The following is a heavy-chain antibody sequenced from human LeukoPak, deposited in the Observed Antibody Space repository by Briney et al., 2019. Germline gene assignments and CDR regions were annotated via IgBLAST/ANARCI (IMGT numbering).Heavy chain of an antibody. J-gene: IGHJ4*02. CDR1: GGSISSYY. D-gene: IGHD1-26*01. CDR2: IYYSGST. V-gene: IGHV4-59*08. CDR3: ARHGASASYLYYFYY. Sequence: SETLSLTCTVSGGSISSYYWSWIRQTPGKGLEWIGCIYYSGSTNYNPSLRGGVPRSVDTPKTQFSLKRRAVAAAHTAVYFCARHGASASYLYYFYYCGERALGTLS.